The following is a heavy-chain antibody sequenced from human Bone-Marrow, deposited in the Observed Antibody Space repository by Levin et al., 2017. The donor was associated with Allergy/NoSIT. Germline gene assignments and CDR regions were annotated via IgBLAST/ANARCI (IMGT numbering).Heavy chain of an antibody. D-gene: IGHD5/OR15-5a*01. CDR2: INHSGST. CDR3: ARGSTAFDY. J-gene: IGHJ4*02. Sequence: GSLRLSCAVYGGSFSGYYWSWIRQPPGKGLEWIGEINHSGSTNYNPSLKSRFTISVDTSKNQFSLKLSSVTAADTAVYYCARGSTAFDYWGQGTLVTVSS. CDR1: GGSFSGYY. V-gene: IGHV4-34*01.